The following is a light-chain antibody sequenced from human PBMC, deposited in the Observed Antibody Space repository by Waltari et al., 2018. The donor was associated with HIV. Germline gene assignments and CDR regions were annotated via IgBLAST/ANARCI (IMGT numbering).Light chain of an antibody. CDR1: QSVSRY. CDR2: DAS. J-gene: IGKJ1*01. CDR3: QQRNNWPPWT. Sequence: EIVLTPSPPPLSLSPGERATLSCSARQSVSRYIAWYQQKPGQAPRLLIYDASNRATGIPARFSGSGSGTEFTLTISSLEPEDFAVYFCQQRNNWPPWTFGQGTKVEIK. V-gene: IGKV3-11*01.